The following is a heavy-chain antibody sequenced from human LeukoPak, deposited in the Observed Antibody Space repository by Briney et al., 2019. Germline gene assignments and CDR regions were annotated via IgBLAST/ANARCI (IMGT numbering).Heavy chain of an antibody. CDR2: INHSGST. CDR1: GGSFSGYY. V-gene: IGHV4-34*01. CDR3: ARGTHGDYAWGVYFDY. D-gene: IGHD4-17*01. Sequence: SETLSLTCAVYGGSFSGYYWSWIRQPPGKGLEWIGEINHSGSTNYNPSLKSRVTISVDTSKNQFSLKLSSATAADTAVYYCARGTHGDYAWGVYFDYWGQGTLVTVSS. J-gene: IGHJ4*02.